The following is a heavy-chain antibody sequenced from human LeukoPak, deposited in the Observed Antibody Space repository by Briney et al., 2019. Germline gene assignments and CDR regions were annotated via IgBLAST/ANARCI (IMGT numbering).Heavy chain of an antibody. J-gene: IGHJ3*02. Sequence: GRSLRLSCAASGFTFSSYGMHWVRQAPGKGLEWVAVISYDGSNKYYADSVKGRFTISRDNSKNTLYLQMNSLRAEDTAVYYWAKGYPDAFDIWGQGTMVTVSS. CDR2: ISYDGSNK. CDR3: AKGYPDAFDI. V-gene: IGHV3-30*18. D-gene: IGHD1-26*01. CDR1: GFTFSSYG.